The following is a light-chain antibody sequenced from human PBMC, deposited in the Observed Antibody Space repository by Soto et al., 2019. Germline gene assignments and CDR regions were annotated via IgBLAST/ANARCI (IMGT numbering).Light chain of an antibody. CDR1: SRHSSYV. Sequence: QPVLTQSPSASASLGASVKLTCTLSSRHSSYVIAWHQQQPEKGPRFLMKFNGDGSLTKGDGVPDRFSGSSSGAERYLTISSLQSEDEADYYCQTWDTGLIFGGGTKVTVL. V-gene: IGLV4-69*01. J-gene: IGLJ2*01. CDR2: FNGDGSL. CDR3: QTWDTGLI.